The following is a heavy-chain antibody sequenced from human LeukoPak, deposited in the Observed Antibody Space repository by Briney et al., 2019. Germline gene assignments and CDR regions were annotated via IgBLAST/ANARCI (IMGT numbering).Heavy chain of an antibody. CDR3: ASLLIHDAFDI. D-gene: IGHD2/OR15-2a*01. CDR2: ISSNGGST. J-gene: IGHJ3*02. Sequence: GGSLRLSCAASGFTFSSYAMHWVRQAPGKGLEYVSAISSNGGSTYYANSVKGRFTISRDNSKNTLYLQMGSLRAEDMAVYYCASLLIHDAFDIWGQGTTVTVSS. CDR1: GFTFSSYA. V-gene: IGHV3-64*01.